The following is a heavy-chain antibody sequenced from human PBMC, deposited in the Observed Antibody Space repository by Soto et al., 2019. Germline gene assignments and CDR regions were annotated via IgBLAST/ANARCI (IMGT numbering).Heavy chain of an antibody. J-gene: IGHJ4*02. Sequence: EVQLVESGGGLVQPGRSLRLSCAASGIIFEEHAIHWVRQAPGKGLEWVSGISWNSDNRAYADSVKGRFTISRDNAKTSAYLQMTSLRPEDTAFYYCAKAPHGMLTGSSFDYWGQGTRLPVSS. CDR3: AKAPHGMLTGSSFDY. CDR2: ISWNSDNR. V-gene: IGHV3-9*01. D-gene: IGHD3-9*01. CDR1: GIIFEEHA.